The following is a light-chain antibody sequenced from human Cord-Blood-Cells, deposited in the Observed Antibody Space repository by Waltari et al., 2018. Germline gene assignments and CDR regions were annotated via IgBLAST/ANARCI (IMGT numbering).Light chain of an antibody. Sequence: EIVLTQAPGTLSLSPGEKATLSCRASQSVSSSYLSWYQQKPGQDPRVRIYGASSRATGIPDRFSGSGSGTDFTLTISRLEPEDFAVYYCQQYGSSLTVGGGTKVEIK. CDR3: QQYGSSLT. CDR2: GAS. V-gene: IGKV3-20*01. CDR1: QSVSSSY. J-gene: IGKJ4*01.